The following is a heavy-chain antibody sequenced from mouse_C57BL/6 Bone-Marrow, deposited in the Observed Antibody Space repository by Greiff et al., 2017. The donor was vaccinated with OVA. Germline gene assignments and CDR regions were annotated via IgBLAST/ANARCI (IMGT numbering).Heavy chain of an antibody. CDR2: IRLKSDNYAT. CDR3: TGDSSGPSWFAY. D-gene: IGHD3-2*02. Sequence: EVQVVESGGGLVQPGGSMKLSCVASGFTFSNYWMNWVRQSPEKGLEWVAQIRLKSDNYATHYAESVKGRFTISRDDSKSSVYLQMNNLRAEDTGIYYCTGDSSGPSWFAYWGQGTLVTVSA. V-gene: IGHV6-3*01. J-gene: IGHJ3*01. CDR1: GFTFSNYW.